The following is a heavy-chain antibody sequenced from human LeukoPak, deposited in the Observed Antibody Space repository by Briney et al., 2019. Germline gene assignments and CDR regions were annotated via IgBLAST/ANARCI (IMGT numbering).Heavy chain of an antibody. D-gene: IGHD2-15*01. Sequence: GESLKTSCKGSGYSFTSYWISWVRQMPGKGLEWMGRIDPSDSYTNYSPSFQGHVTISADESISTAYLQWSSLKASDTAMYYCARTPLYCSGGSCSLGGWGQGTLVTVSS. CDR1: GYSFTSYW. CDR2: IDPSDSYT. V-gene: IGHV5-10-1*01. J-gene: IGHJ4*02. CDR3: ARTPLYCSGGSCSLGG.